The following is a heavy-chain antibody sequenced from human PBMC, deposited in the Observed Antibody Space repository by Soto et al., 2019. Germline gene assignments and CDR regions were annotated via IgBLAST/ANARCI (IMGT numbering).Heavy chain of an antibody. V-gene: IGHV1-69*06. CDR1: GGTFSSYA. Sequence: QVQLVKSGAEVKKPGSSVKVSCKASGGTFSSYAISWVRQAPGQGLEWMGGIIPIFGTANYAQKFQGRVTITADKSTSTAYKQLSSVRSEDTAVYYCARGRSSWYWGGAFDIWGQGKMVTVSS. CDR3: ARGRSSWYWGGAFDI. J-gene: IGHJ3*02. D-gene: IGHD6-13*01. CDR2: IIPIFGTA.